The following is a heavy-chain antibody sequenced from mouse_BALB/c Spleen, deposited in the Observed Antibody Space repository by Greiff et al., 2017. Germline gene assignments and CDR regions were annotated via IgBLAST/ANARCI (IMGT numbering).Heavy chain of an antibody. J-gene: IGHJ1*01. CDR1: GYTFSSYW. CDR2: ILPGSGST. V-gene: IGHV1-9*01. Sequence: QVQLQQSGAELMKPGASVKISCKATGYTFSSYWIEWVKQRPGHGLEWIGEILPGSGSTNYNEKFKGKATFTADTSSNTAYMQLSSLTSEDSAVYCCASSIYDGFFWGAGTTVTVSS. D-gene: IGHD2-3*01. CDR3: ASSIYDGFF.